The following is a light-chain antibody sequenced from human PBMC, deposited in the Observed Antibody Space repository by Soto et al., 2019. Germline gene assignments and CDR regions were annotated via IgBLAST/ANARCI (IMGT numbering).Light chain of an antibody. J-gene: IGLJ2*01. CDR1: SSDVGGYDY. Sequence: QSALTQARSVSGSPGQSVTISCTGTSSDVGGYDYVSWYQQYPGKAPKLMIYDVSKRPSGVPDRFSGSKSGNTAALTISGLQADDEADYFCCSYAGRSVVFGGGTKLTVL. CDR2: DVS. CDR3: CSYAGRSVV. V-gene: IGLV2-11*01.